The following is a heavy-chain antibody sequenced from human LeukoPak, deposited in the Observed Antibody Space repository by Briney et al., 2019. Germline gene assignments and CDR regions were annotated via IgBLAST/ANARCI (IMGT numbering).Heavy chain of an antibody. CDR3: AREGGGNYYDSSGYSPPADAFDI. Sequence: GGSLRLSCAASGFSFSRYWMIWVRQAPGKGLEWVANIKQDGSTKNYVDSVKGRFTISRDNAKNSLYLQMNSLRADDTAVYYCAREGGGNYYDSSGYSPPADAFDIWGQGTMVTVSS. V-gene: IGHV3-7*01. D-gene: IGHD3-22*01. CDR1: GFSFSRYW. J-gene: IGHJ3*02. CDR2: IKQDGSTK.